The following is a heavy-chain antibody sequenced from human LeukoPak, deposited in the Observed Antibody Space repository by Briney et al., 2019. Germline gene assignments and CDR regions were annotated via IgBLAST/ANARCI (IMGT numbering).Heavy chain of an antibody. CDR3: TTVVGLRLGELSKVDY. D-gene: IGHD3-16*02. CDR2: IKSKTDGGTT. CDR1: GFTFSNAW. V-gene: IGHV3-15*01. J-gene: IGHJ4*02. Sequence: GGSLRLSCAASGFTFSNAWMSWVRQAPGKGREWVGRIKSKTDGGTTDYAAPVKGRFTISRDDSKNTLYLQMNSLKTEDTAVYYCTTVVGLRLGELSKVDYWGQGTLVTVSS.